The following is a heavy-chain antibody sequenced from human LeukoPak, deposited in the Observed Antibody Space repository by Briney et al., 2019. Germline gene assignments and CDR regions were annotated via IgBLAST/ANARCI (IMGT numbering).Heavy chain of an antibody. CDR3: AREKGVYGSRGGYFDY. V-gene: IGHV3-53*01. CDR2: IYSGGST. CDR1: GFTFSSNY. D-gene: IGHD3-22*01. Sequence: GGSLRLSCAASGFTFSSNYMSWVRQAPGKGLEWVSVIYSGGSTYYADSVKGRFTISRDNSKNTLYLQMNSVRDEDTAVYYCAREKGVYGSRGGYFDYWGQGTLVTVSS. J-gene: IGHJ4*02.